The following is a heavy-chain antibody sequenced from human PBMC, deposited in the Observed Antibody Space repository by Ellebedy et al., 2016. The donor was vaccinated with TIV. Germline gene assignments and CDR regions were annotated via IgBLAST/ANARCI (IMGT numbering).Heavy chain of an antibody. V-gene: IGHV4-38-2*02. CDR1: QFAISGGYY. CDR3: ARMTSRGFSTPAY. Sequence: GSLRLSXSVSQFAISGGYYWGWIRQTPGKGLEWIGSMFHSGSTYYNPSLRSRVTLSVDTSKNQLSLKITSVTASDTAIYYCARMTSRGFSTPAYWGQGTLVTVSS. CDR2: MFHSGST. D-gene: IGHD6-19*01. J-gene: IGHJ4*02.